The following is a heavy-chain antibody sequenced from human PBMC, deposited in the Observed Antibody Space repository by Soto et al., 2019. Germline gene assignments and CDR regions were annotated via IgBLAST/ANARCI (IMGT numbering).Heavy chain of an antibody. Sequence: GGSLRLSCEASGFTFINYAMSWVRQAPGKGLEWVALISYDGSDRYYTDSVKGRFTISRDNSKNTLYLQMNSLRPEDTAVYYCVRIMVTFGGVIGTFDFWGQGTLVTVSS. D-gene: IGHD3-16*02. CDR3: VRIMVTFGGVIGTFDF. CDR1: GFTFINYA. J-gene: IGHJ4*02. CDR2: ISYDGSDR. V-gene: IGHV3-30*10.